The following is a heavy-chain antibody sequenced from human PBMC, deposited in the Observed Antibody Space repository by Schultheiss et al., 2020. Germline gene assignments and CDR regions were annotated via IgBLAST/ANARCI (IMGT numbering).Heavy chain of an antibody. Sequence: SETLSLNCSVSGASISSGYYWGWIRQPPGKGLEWIGSIYHSGTTYYNPSLKSRVTISLDMSKNQFSLKLSSMTAADTAVYYCARLDYGNWFDPWGQGTLVTVSS. J-gene: IGHJ5*02. CDR3: ARLDYGNWFDP. CDR1: GASISSGYY. V-gene: IGHV4-38-2*02. D-gene: IGHD4-17*01. CDR2: IYHSGTT.